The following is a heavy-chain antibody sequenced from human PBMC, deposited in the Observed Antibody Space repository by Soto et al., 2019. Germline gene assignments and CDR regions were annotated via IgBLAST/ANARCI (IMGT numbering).Heavy chain of an antibody. Sequence: XETLCLTCTVSGGSMSSSSYYWVWIRQPPGKGLEWIGIIYYSGTTYYNPSLKSRVTISVDTSKNQFSLKLRSVTAADTAVYYCARQSPDYLGSVGWFAPWGQGTLVTVS. V-gene: IGHV4-39*01. CDR3: ARQSPDYLGSVGWFAP. J-gene: IGHJ5*02. CDR2: IYYSGTT. CDR1: GGSMSSSSYY. D-gene: IGHD1-26*01.